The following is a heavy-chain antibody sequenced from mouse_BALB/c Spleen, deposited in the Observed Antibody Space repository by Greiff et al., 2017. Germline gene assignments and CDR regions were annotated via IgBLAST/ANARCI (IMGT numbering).Heavy chain of an antibody. V-gene: IGHV3-2*02. CDR1: GYSITSDYA. J-gene: IGHJ3*01. CDR3: ARLEGNYPFAY. D-gene: IGHD2-1*01. Sequence: EVKVEESGPGLVKPSQSLSLTCTVTGYSITSDYAWNWIRQFPGNKLEWMGYISYSGSTSYNPSLKSRISITRDTSKNQFFLQLNSVTTEDTATYYCARLEGNYPFAYWGQGTLVTVSA. CDR2: ISYSGST.